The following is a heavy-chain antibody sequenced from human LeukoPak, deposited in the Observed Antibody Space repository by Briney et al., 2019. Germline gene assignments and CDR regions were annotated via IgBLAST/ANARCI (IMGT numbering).Heavy chain of an antibody. CDR3: AKEGDDLGFDY. CDR2: VTYSGGST. D-gene: IGHD3-16*01. V-gene: IGHV3-23*01. J-gene: IGHJ4*02. Sequence: GGSLRLSCAASGFTFSSYGMSWVRQAPGMGLEWVSGVTYSGGSTYYADSVKGRFTISRDNSKNTLYLQMNSLRAEDTAVYYCAKEGDDLGFDYWGQGTLVTVSS. CDR1: GFTFSSYG.